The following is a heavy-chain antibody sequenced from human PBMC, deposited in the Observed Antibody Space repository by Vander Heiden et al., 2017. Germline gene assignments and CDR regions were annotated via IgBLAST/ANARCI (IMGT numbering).Heavy chain of an antibody. CDR2: ISGSGGST. D-gene: IGHD3-3*01. CDR3: AKDILRFWEWLLPDFDY. CDR1: GFTFSSYA. J-gene: IGHJ4*02. V-gene: IGHV3-23*01. Sequence: EVQLLESGGGLVQPGGSLRLSCAASGFTFSSYAMSWVRQAPGKGLEWVSAISGSGGSTYYADSVKGRFTISRDNSKNTLYLQMNSLRAEDTAVYYCAKDILRFWEWLLPDFDYWGQGTLVTVSS.